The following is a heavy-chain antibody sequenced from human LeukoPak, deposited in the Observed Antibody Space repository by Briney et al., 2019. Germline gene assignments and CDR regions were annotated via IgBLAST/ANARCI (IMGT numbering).Heavy chain of an antibody. CDR1: GGSISSSSYY. V-gene: IGHV4-39*01. CDR2: IYYSGST. CDR3: ARTYGDPY. D-gene: IGHD4-17*01. Sequence: SETLSFTCTVSGGSISSSSYYWGWIRQPPGKGLEWIGSIYYSGSTCYNPSLKSRVTISVDTSKNQFSLKLSSVTAADTAVYYCARTYGDPYWGQGTLVTVSS. J-gene: IGHJ4*02.